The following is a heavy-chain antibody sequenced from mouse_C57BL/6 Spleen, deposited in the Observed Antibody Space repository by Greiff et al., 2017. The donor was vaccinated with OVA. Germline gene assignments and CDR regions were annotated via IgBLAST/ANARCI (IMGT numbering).Heavy chain of an antibody. CDR1: GFTFSDYG. J-gene: IGHJ4*01. V-gene: IGHV5-17*01. CDR2: ISSGSSTI. D-gene: IGHD1-1*01. CDR3: ASDYYGSYYYAMDY. Sequence: EVKLVESGGGLVKPGGSLKLSCAASGFTFSDYGMPWVRQAPEKGLEWVAYISSGSSTIYYADTVKGRFTISRDNAKNTLFLQMTSLRSEDTAMYYCASDYYGSYYYAMDYWGQGTSVTVSS.